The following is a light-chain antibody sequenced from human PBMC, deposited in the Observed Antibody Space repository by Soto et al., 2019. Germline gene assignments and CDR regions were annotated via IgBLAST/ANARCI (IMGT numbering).Light chain of an antibody. V-gene: IGKV1-33*01. CDR2: DAS. J-gene: IGKJ3*01. CDR3: QQYDNLPTFT. CDR1: QDISDS. Sequence: DIQMTQSPSSLSASVGETVTITCQATQDISDSLNWYQQKPGKAPNLLIYDASTLETGVPSRFSGSGSGTDFTLTIRSLQPEDFATYYCQQYDNLPTFTFGPGTTVHIK.